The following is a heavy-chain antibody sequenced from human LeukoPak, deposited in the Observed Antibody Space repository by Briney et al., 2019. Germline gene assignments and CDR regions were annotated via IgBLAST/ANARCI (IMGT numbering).Heavy chain of an antibody. CDR2: ISPNGDAT. D-gene: IGHD6-19*01. J-gene: IGHJ4*02. CDR3: AKDLFSGAWYWRGFDY. Sequence: PGGSLRLSCAASGFTFSSYVMSWVRQAPGKGLERVSAISPNGDATYYADSAKGRFTISKDNSKNTLYLQMNSLRADDAAVYSCAKDLFSGAWYWRGFDYWGQGTLVTVSS. CDR1: GFTFSSYV. V-gene: IGHV3-23*01.